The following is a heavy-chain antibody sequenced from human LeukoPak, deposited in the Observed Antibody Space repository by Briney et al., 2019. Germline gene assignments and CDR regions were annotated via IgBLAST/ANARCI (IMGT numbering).Heavy chain of an antibody. J-gene: IGHJ4*02. CDR1: GFSLSSHS. Sequence: PGGSLRLSCAASGFSLSSHSMNWVHQAPGKGLEWVSSISESSRDIYYADSVRGRFTISRDNARNSLDLQMNSLRAEDTAVYYCARETQWEAFDYWGQGTLVTVTS. V-gene: IGHV3-21*01. CDR3: ARETQWEAFDY. D-gene: IGHD1-26*01. CDR2: ISESSRDI.